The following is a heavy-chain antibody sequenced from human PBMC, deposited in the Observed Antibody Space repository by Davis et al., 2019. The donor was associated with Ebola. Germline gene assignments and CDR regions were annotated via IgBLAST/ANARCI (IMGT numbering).Heavy chain of an antibody. CDR1: GGSISSYY. Sequence: SETLSLTCTVSGGSISSYYWSWIRQPPGKGLEWIGYIYYSGSTNYNPSLKSRVTISVDTSKNQFSLKLSSVTAADTAVYYCARGHDLYYYYYMDVWGKGTTVTVSS. J-gene: IGHJ6*03. CDR2: IYYSGST. CDR3: ARGHDLYYYYYMDV. V-gene: IGHV4-59*01. D-gene: IGHD1-1*01.